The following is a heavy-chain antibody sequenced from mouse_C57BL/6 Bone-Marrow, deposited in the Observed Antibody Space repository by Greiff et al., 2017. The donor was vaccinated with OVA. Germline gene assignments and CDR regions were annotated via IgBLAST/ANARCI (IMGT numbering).Heavy chain of an antibody. Sequence: QVQLQQSGAELARPGASVKLSCKASGYTFTSYGISWVKQRTGQGLEWIGEIYPRSGNTYYNEKFKGKATLTADKSSSTAYMELSSLTSEDSAVYCCARDYYGSRFAYWGQGTLVTVSA. V-gene: IGHV1-81*01. D-gene: IGHD2-2*01. CDR1: GYTFTSYG. CDR2: IYPRSGNT. CDR3: ARDYYGSRFAY. J-gene: IGHJ3*01.